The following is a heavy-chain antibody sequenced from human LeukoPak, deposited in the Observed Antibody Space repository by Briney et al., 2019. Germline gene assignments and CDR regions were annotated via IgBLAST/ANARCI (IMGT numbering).Heavy chain of an antibody. CDR1: GFTFTNYA. Sequence: GGSLRLSCAASGFTFTNYAMNWVRQAPGKGLEWVSSLSGSGGSTYYADSVKGRFTISRDNSKNALYLQMNSLRAEDTAVYYCAKGYSMVRGVRDFDYWGQGTLVTVSS. V-gene: IGHV3-23*01. D-gene: IGHD3-10*01. CDR3: AKGYSMVRGVRDFDY. CDR2: LSGSGGST. J-gene: IGHJ4*02.